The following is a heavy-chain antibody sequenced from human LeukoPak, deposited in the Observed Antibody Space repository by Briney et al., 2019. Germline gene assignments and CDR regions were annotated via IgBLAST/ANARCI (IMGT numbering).Heavy chain of an antibody. V-gene: IGHV3-30*02. CDR2: IQFDGTDE. J-gene: IGHJ4*02. CDR3: AEDQKLQPFHY. D-gene: IGHD1-1*01. CDR1: GFIFSTYG. Sequence: GGSLRLSCAASGFIFSTYGMHWVRQAPGKGLEWGAFIQFDGTDEHYADSVKGRFTISRDNSKNTLYLQMNSLRAEDTSVYYCAEDQKLQPFHYWGQGTLVTVSS.